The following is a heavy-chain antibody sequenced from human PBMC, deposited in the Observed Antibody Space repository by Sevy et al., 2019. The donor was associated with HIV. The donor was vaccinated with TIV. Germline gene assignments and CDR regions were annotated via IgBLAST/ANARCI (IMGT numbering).Heavy chain of an antibody. CDR3: AKDLAGPGRRYFDY. Sequence: GSLRLSCAASGFTFSNYGMHWVRQVPGKGLEWVTFIRYDGSDKYYAASVTGRFTISRDESKNTLYLQMDSLRAEDTAIYYCAKDLAGPGRRYFDYWGQGTLVTVSS. D-gene: IGHD6-13*01. V-gene: IGHV3-30*02. CDR1: GFTFSNYG. J-gene: IGHJ4*02. CDR2: IRYDGSDK.